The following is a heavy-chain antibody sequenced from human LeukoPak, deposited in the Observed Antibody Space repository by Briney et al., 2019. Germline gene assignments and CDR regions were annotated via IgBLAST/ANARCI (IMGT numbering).Heavy chain of an antibody. CDR2: IIPIFGTA. J-gene: IGHJ4*02. CDR1: GYTFTGYY. D-gene: IGHD2-2*01. Sequence: ASVKVSCKASGYTFTGYYMHWVRQAPGQGLEWMGGIIPIFGTANYAQKFQGRVTITADESTSTAYMELSSLRSEDTAVYYCARDDCSSTSCYAYFDYWGQGTLVTVSS. V-gene: IGHV1-69*13. CDR3: ARDDCSSTSCYAYFDY.